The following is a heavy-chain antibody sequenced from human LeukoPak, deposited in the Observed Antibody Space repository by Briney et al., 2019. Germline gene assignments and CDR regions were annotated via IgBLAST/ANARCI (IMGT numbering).Heavy chain of an antibody. Sequence: ASVKVSCKASGYTFTAYYIHWVRQAPGQGLEWMGWVNPDSGGTNYAQKFQDRVTMTRDTSISTAYMELTRLRSDDTAVYYCATDAYYYDSSGYSTSVHYFDYWGQGTLVTVSS. CDR2: VNPDSGGT. CDR3: ATDAYYYDSSGYSTSVHYFDY. V-gene: IGHV1-2*02. J-gene: IGHJ4*02. D-gene: IGHD3-22*01. CDR1: GYTFTAYY.